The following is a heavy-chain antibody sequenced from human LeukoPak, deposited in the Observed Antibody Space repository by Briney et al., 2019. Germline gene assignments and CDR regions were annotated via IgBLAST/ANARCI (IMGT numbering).Heavy chain of an antibody. J-gene: IGHJ4*02. V-gene: IGHV1-46*01. Sequence: AXVKVSCKASGYTFTSYYMHWVRQAPGQGLEWMGIINPSGGSTSYAQKFQGRVTMTRDTSTSTVYMELSSLRSEDTAVYYCTKSLGGYYAFDYWGQGTLVTVSS. CDR2: INPSGGST. CDR1: GYTFTSYY. CDR3: TKSLGGYYAFDY. D-gene: IGHD3-22*01.